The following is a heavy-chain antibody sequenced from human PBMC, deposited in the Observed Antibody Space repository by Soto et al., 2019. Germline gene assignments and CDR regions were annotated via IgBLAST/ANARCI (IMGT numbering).Heavy chain of an antibody. CDR3: VRDYVMDV. CDR1: GFTFSGDS. D-gene: IGHD3-10*02. CDR2: ISTTGTYI. Sequence: LRLSCAASGFTFSGDSMNWVRQAPGKGLEWVASISTTGTYIYYADSVKGRFTISRDNAKNSLHLQMNSLRAEDTAVYYCVRDYVMDVWGQGTTVTVSS. J-gene: IGHJ6*02. V-gene: IGHV3-21*01.